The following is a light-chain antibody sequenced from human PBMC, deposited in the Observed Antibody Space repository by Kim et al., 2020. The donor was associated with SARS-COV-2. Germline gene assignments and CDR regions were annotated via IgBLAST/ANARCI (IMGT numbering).Light chain of an antibody. CDR2: VNSDGSH. Sequence: QFVLTQSPSASASLGASVKLTCTLSNGHYNYAIAWHQQQPGKGPRYLMKVNSDGSHSKGDGIPDRFSGSSSGAERYLTISSLQSDDEADYYCQTWGPGIRVFGGGTQLTVL. CDR1: NGHYNYA. V-gene: IGLV4-69*01. J-gene: IGLJ3*02. CDR3: QTWGPGIRV.